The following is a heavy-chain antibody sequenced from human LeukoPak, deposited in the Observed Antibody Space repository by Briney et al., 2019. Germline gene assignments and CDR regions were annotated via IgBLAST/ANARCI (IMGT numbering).Heavy chain of an antibody. CDR1: GHTFTIYG. D-gene: IGHD3-16*01. CDR2: TSAYNGNT. J-gene: IGHJ3*02. Sequence: ASVKVSCKASGHTFTIYGISLVRQAPGQGLEWMGWTSAYNGNTNYAQKLQGRVTMTTDTSTSTAYMELRSLRSDDTAVYYCARSEGGDAFDIWGQGTMVTVSS. V-gene: IGHV1-18*01. CDR3: ARSEGGDAFDI.